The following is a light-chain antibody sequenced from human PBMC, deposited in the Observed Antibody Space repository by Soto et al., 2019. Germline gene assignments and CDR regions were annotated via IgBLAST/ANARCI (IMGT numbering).Light chain of an antibody. CDR1: QSVSSNY. Sequence: EIVLTQSPGTLSLSPGEGATLSCRASQSVSSNYVAWYQQKPGQAPRLLIYGASSRATGIPDRFSGSGSGTDCTLTISRLDPEDFAVYYCQQYGRPPYTFGQGPKLEIK. CDR3: QQYGRPPYT. V-gene: IGKV3-20*01. J-gene: IGKJ2*01. CDR2: GAS.